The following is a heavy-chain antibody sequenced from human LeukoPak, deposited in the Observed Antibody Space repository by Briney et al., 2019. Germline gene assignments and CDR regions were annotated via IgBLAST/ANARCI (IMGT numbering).Heavy chain of an antibody. D-gene: IGHD6-13*01. CDR3: AREYATAGTGSNYFDY. Sequence: SETLSLTCTVSGGSISRNYWSWIRQPPGKGLEWIGYIYYSGSTNYNPSLKSRVTISGDTSKNQFSLKLSSVTAADTAVYYCAREYATAGTGSNYFDYWGQEPWSPSPQ. CDR2: IYYSGST. V-gene: IGHV4-59*01. CDR1: GGSISRNY. J-gene: IGHJ4*01.